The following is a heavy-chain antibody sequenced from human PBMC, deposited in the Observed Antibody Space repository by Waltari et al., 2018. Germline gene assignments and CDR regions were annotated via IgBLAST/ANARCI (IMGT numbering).Heavy chain of an antibody. CDR3: ARTRYSSGWYSSYFGWFDP. D-gene: IGHD6-19*01. J-gene: IGHJ5*02. CDR2: IDWDDDK. V-gene: IGHV2-70*01. Sequence: QVTLRESGPALVKPTQTLTLTCTFSGFSPSTSGMCVRWIRQPPGKALEWLALIDWDDDKYYSTSLKTRLTISKDTSKNQVVLTMTNMDPVDTATYYCARTRYSSGWYSSYFGWFDPWGQGTLVTVSS. CDR1: GFSPSTSGMC.